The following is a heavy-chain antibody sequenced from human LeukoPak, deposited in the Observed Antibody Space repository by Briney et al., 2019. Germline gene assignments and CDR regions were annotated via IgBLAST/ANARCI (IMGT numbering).Heavy chain of an antibody. D-gene: IGHD5-18*01. J-gene: IGHJ4*02. Sequence: GGSLRLSCAASGFTFSSYGMHWVRQAPGKGLEWVAVISYDGSNKYYADSVKGRFTISRDNSKNTLYLQMNSLRAEDTAVYYCARARGYSYGNDYWGQGTLVTVSS. CDR3: ARARGYSYGNDY. CDR1: GFTFSSYG. CDR2: ISYDGSNK. V-gene: IGHV3-30*03.